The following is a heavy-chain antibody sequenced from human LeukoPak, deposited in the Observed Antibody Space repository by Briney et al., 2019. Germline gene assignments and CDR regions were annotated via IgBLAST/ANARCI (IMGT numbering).Heavy chain of an antibody. CDR2: LYSGGHT. CDR1: GFTVNNNY. D-gene: IGHD4-11*01. Sequence: SGGSLRLSCAPPGFTVNNNYMTWVRQAPGKGRGWVSALYSGGHTVDADSVKGRLTISRDNSKHTLYLQMNSLSAEDTAVYFWARASTVTEWKKAYYYYYYMDVWGKGTTVTVSS. CDR3: ARASTVTEWKKAYYYYYYMDV. V-gene: IGHV3-53*01. J-gene: IGHJ6*03.